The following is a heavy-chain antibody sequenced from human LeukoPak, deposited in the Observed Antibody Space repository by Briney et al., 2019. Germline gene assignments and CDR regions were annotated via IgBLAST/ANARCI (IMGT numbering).Heavy chain of an antibody. Sequence: PGGSLRLSCAASGFTFSSYAMSWVRQAPGKGLEWVSAISGSGGSTYYADSVKGRFTISRDNSKNTLYLQMSSLRAEDTAVYYCAKSIGRDYGDLADAFDIWGQGTMVTVSS. CDR1: GFTFSSYA. J-gene: IGHJ3*02. D-gene: IGHD4-17*01. CDR3: AKSIGRDYGDLADAFDI. V-gene: IGHV3-23*01. CDR2: ISGSGGST.